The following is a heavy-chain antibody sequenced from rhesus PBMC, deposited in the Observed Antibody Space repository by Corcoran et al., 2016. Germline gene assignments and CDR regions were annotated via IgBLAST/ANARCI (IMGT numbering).Heavy chain of an antibody. CDR3: ARDLTYSSGWYGFDY. Sequence: QLQLQESGPGLVKPSETLSLTCAVSGGSISSNYWSWIRQPPGKGLEWIGYIYGSCSSTNYNPSLKSLVALSVDTSKNQLSLKLSSVTTADTAVYYCARDLTYSSGWYGFDYWGQGVLVTVSS. D-gene: IGHD6-31*01. J-gene: IGHJ4*01. V-gene: IGHV4S11*01. CDR2: IYGSCSST. CDR1: GGSISSNY.